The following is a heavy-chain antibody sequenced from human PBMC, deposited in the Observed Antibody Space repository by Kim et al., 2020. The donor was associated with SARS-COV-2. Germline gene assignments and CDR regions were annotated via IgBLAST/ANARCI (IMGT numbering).Heavy chain of an antibody. CDR2: INHSGST. V-gene: IGHV4-34*01. J-gene: IGHJ4*02. CDR3: ARVAAVQRQQPDFDY. CDR1: GGSFSGYY. D-gene: IGHD6-13*01. Sequence: SETLSLTCAVYGGSFSGYYWSWIRQPPGKGLEWIGEINHSGSTNYNPSLKSRVTISVDTSKNQFSLKLSSVTAADTAVYYCARVAAVQRQQPDFDYWGQGTLVTVSS.